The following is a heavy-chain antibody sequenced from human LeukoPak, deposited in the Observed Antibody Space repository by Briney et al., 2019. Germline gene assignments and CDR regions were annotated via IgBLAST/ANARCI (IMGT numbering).Heavy chain of an antibody. CDR3: AKGTGSYYDFCLDY. D-gene: IGHD3-10*01. J-gene: IGHJ4*02. CDR1: GFTFNNYW. CDR2: IKEEGSEK. Sequence: GGSLRLSCAASGFTFNNYWMTWVRQAPGKGLEWVANIKEEGSEKYYVDSVKGRFTISRDNAKNSLYLQMNSLRAEDTALYYCAKGTGSYYDFCLDYWGQGTLVTVSS. V-gene: IGHV3-7*03.